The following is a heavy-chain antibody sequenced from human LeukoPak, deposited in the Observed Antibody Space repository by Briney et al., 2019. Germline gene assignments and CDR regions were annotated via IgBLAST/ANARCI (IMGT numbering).Heavy chain of an antibody. V-gene: IGHV3-74*01. CDR1: GFTFSTYW. D-gene: IGHD3-16*01. CDR2: INTDGSVT. CDR3: ARWTYASDGSGY. J-gene: IGHJ4*02. Sequence: PGGSLRLSCAASGFTFSTYWMHWVRRVPGKGLVWVSQINTDGSVTTYADSVKGRFTISRDNAKNTLYLQMNSLRAEDTAVYYCARWTYASDGSGYWGQGTLVTVSS.